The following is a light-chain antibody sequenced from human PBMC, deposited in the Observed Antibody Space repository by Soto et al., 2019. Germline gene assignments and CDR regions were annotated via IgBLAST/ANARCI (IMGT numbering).Light chain of an antibody. CDR2: DAS. CDR1: QSVSSY. V-gene: IGKV3-11*01. Sequence: EIVLTQSPATLSLSPGERATLSCRASQSVSSYLAWYQQKPGQAPRLLIYDASNRATGIPARFSGSGSGTDFPLTISSLEPEDFAVYYCQQRSNWQLTFGGGTTVEIK. CDR3: QQRSNWQLT. J-gene: IGKJ4*01.